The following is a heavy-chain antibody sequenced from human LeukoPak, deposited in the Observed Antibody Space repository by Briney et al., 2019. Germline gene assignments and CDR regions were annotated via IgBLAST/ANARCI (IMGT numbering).Heavy chain of an antibody. CDR1: GFSFSNYG. D-gene: IGHD3-10*01. CDR2: MQYDGSVE. Sequence: GGSLRLSCVASGFSFSNYGTHWVRQAPGKGPEWVTFMQYDGSVEFYADSVKGRFTISRDNSKNTVYLQMTSLRTADTAVYFCAKDRRRATMVRGVIFDYWGQGTLVTVSS. J-gene: IGHJ4*02. V-gene: IGHV3-30*02. CDR3: AKDRRRATMVRGVIFDY.